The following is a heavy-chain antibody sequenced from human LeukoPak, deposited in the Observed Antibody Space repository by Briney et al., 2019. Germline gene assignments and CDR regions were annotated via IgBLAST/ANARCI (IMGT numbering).Heavy chain of an antibody. Sequence: SETLSLTCTVSGASISSYYWSWIRQPPGEGLECIGYIYYSGSTNYNPSLKSRVTISLDTSKNQFSLKLSSVTAADTAVYYCATYRSTGEFDYWGQGTLVTVSS. CDR1: GASISSYY. CDR3: ATYRSTGEFDY. CDR2: IYYSGST. V-gene: IGHV4-59*01. J-gene: IGHJ4*02. D-gene: IGHD7-27*01.